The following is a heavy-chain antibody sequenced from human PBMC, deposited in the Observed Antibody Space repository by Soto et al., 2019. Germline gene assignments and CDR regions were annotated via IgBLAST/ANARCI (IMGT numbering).Heavy chain of an antibody. CDR2: RYYSEST. V-gene: IGHV4-31*03. D-gene: IGHD2-15*01. J-gene: IGHJ4*02. CDR3: ARTKCSGGSCYPWSLDY. CDR1: VGSITSGGYY. Sequence: SSGTPSLTCTVSVGSITSGGYYWSWIRQLPGKGLEWIGHRYYSESTYYNPSLKSRVSISLDTSKNQFSLKLSFVTAADTAMYYCARTKCSGGSCYPWSLDYWGQGTTVTVSS.